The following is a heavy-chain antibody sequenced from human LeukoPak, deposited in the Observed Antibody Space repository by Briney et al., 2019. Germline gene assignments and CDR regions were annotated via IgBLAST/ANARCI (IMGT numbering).Heavy chain of an antibody. Sequence: GASVKVSCKASGYTFTGYYMHWVRQAPGQGLEWMGWINPNSGGTNYAQKFQGRVTMTRDTSISTAYMELSRLRSDDTAVYYCARGRGARIGGPGGYFDWLSSNPLLDYWGQGTLVTVSS. CDR2: INPNSGGT. J-gene: IGHJ4*02. CDR3: ARGRGARIGGPGGYFDWLSSNPLLDY. CDR1: GYTFTGYY. V-gene: IGHV1-2*02. D-gene: IGHD3-9*01.